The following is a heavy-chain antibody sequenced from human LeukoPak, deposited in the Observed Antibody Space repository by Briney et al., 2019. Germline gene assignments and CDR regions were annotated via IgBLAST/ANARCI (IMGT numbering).Heavy chain of an antibody. V-gene: IGHV3-20*04. J-gene: IGHJ4*02. CDR1: GFTFDEYG. CDR3: ARDSFSGSSLDY. D-gene: IGHD1-26*01. CDR2: INWDGSST. Sequence: GGSLRLSCAASGFTFDEYGMSWVRQAPGKGLEWVSSINWDGSSTAYADSVQGRFTISRDNAQNSLHLQMKSLRAEDTALYYCARDSFSGSSLDYWGQGTLVTVSS.